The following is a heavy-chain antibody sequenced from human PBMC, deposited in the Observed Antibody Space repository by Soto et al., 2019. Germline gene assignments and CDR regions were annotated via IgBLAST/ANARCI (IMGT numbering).Heavy chain of an antibody. V-gene: IGHV1-69*13. CDR3: ACQMAAPIGPPFDY. D-gene: IGHD2-21*01. J-gene: IGHJ4*02. Sequence: SVKVSCKASGGTFSSYAISWVRQAPGQGLEWMGGIIPIFGTANYAQKFQGRVTITADESTSTAYMELSSLRSEDTAVYYCACQMAAPIGPPFDYWGQGTLVTVSS. CDR1: GGTFSSYA. CDR2: IIPIFGTA.